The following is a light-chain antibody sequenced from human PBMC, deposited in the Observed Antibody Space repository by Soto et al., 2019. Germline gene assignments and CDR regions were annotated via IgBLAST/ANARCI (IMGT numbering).Light chain of an antibody. CDR2: AVS. CDR1: QIINSY. CDR3: QQSSL. Sequence: DIQMTQSPSSLSASVGDRVTITCRASQIINSYLNWYQQKPGKAPKLLMYAVSTLQSGFSSRFSGSGSGTDFTLTISSLQPEDFATYYCQQSSLFGQGTKVDIK. J-gene: IGKJ1*01. V-gene: IGKV1-39*01.